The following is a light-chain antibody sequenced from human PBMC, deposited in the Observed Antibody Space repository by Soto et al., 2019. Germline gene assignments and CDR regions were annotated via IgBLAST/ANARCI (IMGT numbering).Light chain of an antibody. J-gene: IGKJ5*01. CDR3: QQYNNGPPVT. V-gene: IGKV3-15*01. CDR2: GAS. Sequence: EIVMTQSPVTLSVSPGERVTLSCRASQSVSNNLAWYQQKSGQAPRLLIYGASTRVTGIPARFSGSGSGTEFTLTISSLQSEDFAMYYCQQYNNGPPVTFGQGTRLDIK. CDR1: QSVSNN.